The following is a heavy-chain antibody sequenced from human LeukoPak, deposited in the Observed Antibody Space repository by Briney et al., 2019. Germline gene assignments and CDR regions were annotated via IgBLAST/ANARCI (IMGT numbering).Heavy chain of an antibody. CDR3: ARDSAVTTPLEYFDL. V-gene: IGHV1-2*02. Sequence: GASVKVSCKASGYTFTDYYMHWVRQAPGQGLEWMGWISPNSGGTRYAQKFQGRFTMTRDTSISTAYMELSSLRSDDTAVYYCARDSAVTTPLEYFDLWGRGTLVTVSS. CDR1: GYTFTDYY. D-gene: IGHD4-17*01. J-gene: IGHJ2*01. CDR2: ISPNSGGT.